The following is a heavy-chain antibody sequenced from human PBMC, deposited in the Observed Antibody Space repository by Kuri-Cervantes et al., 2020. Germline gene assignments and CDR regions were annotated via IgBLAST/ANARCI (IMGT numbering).Heavy chain of an antibody. Sequence: ASVKVSCKVSGYTLTELSMHWVRQAPGKGLEWMGGFDPEDGETIYAQKFQGRVTMTEDTSTDTAYMELSSLRSEDTAVYYCARVGWGNNWNFIQDGWFVPWGQGTLVTVSS. D-gene: IGHD1-7*01. CDR1: GYTLTELS. V-gene: IGHV1-24*01. CDR2: FDPEDGET. J-gene: IGHJ5*02. CDR3: ARVGWGNNWNFIQDGWFVP.